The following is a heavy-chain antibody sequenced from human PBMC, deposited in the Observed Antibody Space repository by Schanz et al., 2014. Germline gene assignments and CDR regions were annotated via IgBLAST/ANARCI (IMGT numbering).Heavy chain of an antibody. D-gene: IGHD3-9*01. CDR2: LSGSGGST. Sequence: EVQLLESGGGLVQPGGSLRLSCAASGFTFSSYAMSWVRQAPGKGLEWVSALSGSGGSTYYADSVKGRFTISRDSPKSTLYLQMNSLRAEDTALYYCARDSGPCCDKSMDVWGQGTTVAVSS. V-gene: IGHV3-23*01. CDR1: GFTFSSYA. J-gene: IGHJ6*02. CDR3: ARDSGPCCDKSMDV.